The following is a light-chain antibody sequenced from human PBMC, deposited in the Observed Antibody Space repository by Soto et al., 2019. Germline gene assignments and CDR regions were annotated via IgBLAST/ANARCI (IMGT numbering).Light chain of an antibody. CDR2: DAS. CDR1: QSVSTY. J-gene: IGKJ1*01. CDR3: QQRSNWPVT. V-gene: IGKV3-11*01. Sequence: EIVLTQSPATLSLSPGERATLSCRASQSVSTYLAWYQQKPGQAPRLLIYDASSRATVIPARFSGRGSGTEFPLTISSLGTEDFAVYYCQQRSNWPVTFGQGTRVEIK.